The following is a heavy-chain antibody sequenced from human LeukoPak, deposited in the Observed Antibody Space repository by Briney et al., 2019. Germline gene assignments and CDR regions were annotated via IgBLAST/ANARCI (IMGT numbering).Heavy chain of an antibody. D-gene: IGHD1-26*01. CDR3: TGGSSSRYFDY. CDR1: GGSISSGDYY. Sequence: SQTLSLTCTVSGGSISSGDYYWSWIRQPPGKGLEWIGYIYYSGSTYYNPSLKSRVTISVDTSKTQFSLKLSSVTAADTAVYSCTGGSSSRYFDYWGQGTLVTVSS. J-gene: IGHJ4*02. V-gene: IGHV4-30-4*08. CDR2: IYYSGST.